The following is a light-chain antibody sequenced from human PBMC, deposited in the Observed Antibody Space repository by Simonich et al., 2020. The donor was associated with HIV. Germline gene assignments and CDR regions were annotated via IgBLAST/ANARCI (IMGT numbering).Light chain of an antibody. CDR1: QSVLYSSNNKNY. V-gene: IGKV4-1*01. Sequence: DIVMTQSPDSLAVSLGERATINCKSSQSVLYSSNNKNYLVWYQQKPGQPPKLLISWASTRESGFPDRFSGSGSGTDFTLTISSLQAEDVAVYYCQQYYSTPPTFGQGTKVEIK. CDR2: WAS. CDR3: QQYYSTPPT. J-gene: IGKJ1*01.